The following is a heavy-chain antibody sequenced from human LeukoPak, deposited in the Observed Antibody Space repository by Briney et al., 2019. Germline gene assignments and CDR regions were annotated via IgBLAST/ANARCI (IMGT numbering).Heavy chain of an antibody. CDR2: ISGSGGST. V-gene: IGHV3-23*01. CDR3: AKADYDSSGYYFDY. D-gene: IGHD3-22*01. Sequence: PGGSLRLSCAASGFTFSGYAMSWVRQAPGKGLEWVSAISGSGGSTYYADSVKGRFTISRDNSKNTLYLQMNSLRAEDTAVYYCAKADYDSSGYYFDYWGQGTLVTVSS. CDR1: GFTFSGYA. J-gene: IGHJ4*02.